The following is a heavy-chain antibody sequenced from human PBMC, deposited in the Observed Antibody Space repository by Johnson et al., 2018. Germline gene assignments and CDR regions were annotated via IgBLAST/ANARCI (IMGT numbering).Heavy chain of an antibody. CDR2: INWNRCRI. CDR3: AKDFYCSSTLCSDFHI. J-gene: IGHJ3*02. CDR1: GFTFEDYA. V-gene: IGHV3-9*01. D-gene: IGHD2-2*01. Sequence: VQLVESGGGLVQPGRSLRLSCAASGFTFEDYAMHWVRQAPGKGLEWVSGINWNRCRIAYADSVKGRFTISRNNATTSLFLQMTSLRAEDTALYFCAKDFYCSSTLCSDFHIWGQGTMVTVSS.